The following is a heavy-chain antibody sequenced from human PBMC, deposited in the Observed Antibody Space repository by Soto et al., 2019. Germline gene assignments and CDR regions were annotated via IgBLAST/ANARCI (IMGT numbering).Heavy chain of an antibody. V-gene: IGHV1-69*01. CDR2: IIPIYGTA. CDR3: AKDRRADWESYYYYAMDV. Sequence: QVQLVQSGAEVKKPGSSVKVSCKASGGTFSSFTISWVRQAPGQGLEWMGGIIPIYGTANYAQKFQGRVTITADASTRTAYMELSSLRSEDTAVYYCAKDRRADWESYYYYAMDVCAKGPRSPSP. D-gene: IGHD1-26*01. J-gene: IGHJ6*02. CDR1: GGTFSSFT.